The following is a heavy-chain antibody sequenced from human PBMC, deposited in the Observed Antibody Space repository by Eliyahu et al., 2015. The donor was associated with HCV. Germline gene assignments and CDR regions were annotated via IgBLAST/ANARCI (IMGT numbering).Heavy chain of an antibody. V-gene: IGHV4-34*01. CDR1: GGSFSGYY. D-gene: IGHD6-19*01. CDR2: INHSGST. Sequence: QVQLQQWGAGLLKPSETLSLTCAVYGGSFSGYYWSWIRQPPGKGLEWIGEINHSGSTNYNPSLKSRVTISVDTSKNQFSLKLSSVTAADTAVYYCARGRRPAVAGRVKRWFDPWGQGTLVTVSS. J-gene: IGHJ5*02. CDR3: ARGRRPAVAGRVKRWFDP.